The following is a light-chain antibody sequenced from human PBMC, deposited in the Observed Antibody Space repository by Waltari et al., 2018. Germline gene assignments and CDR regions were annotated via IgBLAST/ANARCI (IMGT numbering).Light chain of an antibody. V-gene: IGKV3-11*01. CDR3: QQRRDWPLT. CDR1: QSVTNY. Sequence: DIVLTQSPAFLSLYPGARASLSCRASQSVTNYLAWYQQKPGQAPRLLIYDTSNRATGIPARFSGSGFGTDFTLTISSLEPEDFAVYYCQQRRDWPLTFGGGTKVEIK. CDR2: DTS. J-gene: IGKJ4*02.